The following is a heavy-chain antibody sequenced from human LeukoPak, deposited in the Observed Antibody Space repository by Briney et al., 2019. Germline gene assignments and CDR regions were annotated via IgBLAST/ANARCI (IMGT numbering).Heavy chain of an antibody. D-gene: IGHD3-3*01. J-gene: IGHJ4*02. CDR2: IMIGGDGK. CDR1: GFTFNNYA. CDR3: ARDTSLRFLEWSTFDY. Sequence: GGSLRLSCAGSGFTFNNYAMSWVRRAPRKGLEWVSTIMIGGDGKHYADSVKGRFTISRDNSKNTLYLQMNSLRAEDTAVYYCARDTSLRFLEWSTFDYWGQGTLVTVSS. V-gene: IGHV3-23*01.